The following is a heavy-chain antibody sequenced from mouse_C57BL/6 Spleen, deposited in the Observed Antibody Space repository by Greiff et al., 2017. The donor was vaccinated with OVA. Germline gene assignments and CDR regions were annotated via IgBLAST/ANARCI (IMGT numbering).Heavy chain of an antibody. CDR2: ISSGGSYT. J-gene: IGHJ1*03. Sequence: EVKVVESGGDLVKPGGSLKLSCAASGFTFSSYGMSWVRQTPDKRLEWVATISSGGSYTYYPDSVKGRFTISRDNAKNTLYLQMSSLKSEDTAMYYCARDYYGSYWYFDVWGTGTTVTVSS. CDR1: GFTFSSYG. CDR3: ARDYYGSYWYFDV. D-gene: IGHD1-1*01. V-gene: IGHV5-6*01.